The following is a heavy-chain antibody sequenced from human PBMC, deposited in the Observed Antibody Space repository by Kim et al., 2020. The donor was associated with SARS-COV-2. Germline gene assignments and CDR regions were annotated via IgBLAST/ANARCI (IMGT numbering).Heavy chain of an antibody. CDR3: ARSGPQSSSWYSGYYYGMDV. CDR2: IYPGDSDT. Sequence: GESLKISCKGSGYSFTSYWIGWVRQMPGKGLEWMGIIYPGDSDTRYSPSFQGQVTISADKSISTAYLQWSSLKASDTAMYYCARSGPQSSSWYSGYYYGMDVWGQGTTVTVSS. CDR1: GYSFTSYW. V-gene: IGHV5-51*01. D-gene: IGHD6-13*01. J-gene: IGHJ6*02.